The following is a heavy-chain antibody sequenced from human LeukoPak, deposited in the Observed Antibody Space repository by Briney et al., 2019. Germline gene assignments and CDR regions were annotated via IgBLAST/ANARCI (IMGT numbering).Heavy chain of an antibody. D-gene: IGHD3-3*01. V-gene: IGHV4-59*08. CDR2: IYYSGST. CDR1: GGSISSYY. CDR3: ARHNDFWSGYPLDY. Sequence: SETLSLTCTVSGGSISSYYWSWIRQPPGKGLEWIGYIYYSGSTNYNPSLKSRVTISVDTSKNQFSLKLSSVTAADTAVYYCARHNDFWSGYPLDYWGQGTLVTVSS. J-gene: IGHJ4*02.